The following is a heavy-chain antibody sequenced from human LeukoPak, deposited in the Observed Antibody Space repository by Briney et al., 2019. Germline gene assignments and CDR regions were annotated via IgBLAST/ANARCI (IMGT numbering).Heavy chain of an antibody. J-gene: IGHJ1*01. Sequence: PGRSLRLSCAGSGFTFDDYAMHWVRQAPGKGLEWVSGISWNSGSIGYADSVKGRFTISRDNAKNSLYLQMNSLRAEDTALYYCAKAPGIAAAGTGKYFQHWGQGTLVTVSS. CDR1: GFTFDDYA. V-gene: IGHV3-9*01. D-gene: IGHD6-13*01. CDR2: ISWNSGSI. CDR3: AKAPGIAAAGTGKYFQH.